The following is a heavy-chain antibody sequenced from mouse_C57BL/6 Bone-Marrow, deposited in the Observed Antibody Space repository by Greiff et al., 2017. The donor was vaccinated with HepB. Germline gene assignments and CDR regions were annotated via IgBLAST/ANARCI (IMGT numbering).Heavy chain of an antibody. V-gene: IGHV5-12*01. Sequence: EVQGVESGGGLVQPGGSLKLSCAASGFTFSDYYMYWVRQTPEKRLEWVAYISNGGGSTYYPATVKGRFTISRDNAKNTLYLQMSRLKSEDTAMYYCERHSRDYYGSSYSYYFDYWGQGTTRTVSS. D-gene: IGHD1-1*01. J-gene: IGHJ2*01. CDR2: ISNGGGST. CDR1: GFTFSDYY. CDR3: ERHSRDYYGSSYSYYFDY.